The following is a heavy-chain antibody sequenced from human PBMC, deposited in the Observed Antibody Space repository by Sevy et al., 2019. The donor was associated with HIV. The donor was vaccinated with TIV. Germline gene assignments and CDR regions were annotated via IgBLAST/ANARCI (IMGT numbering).Heavy chain of an antibody. V-gene: IGHV3-21*01. CDR1: GFNFSNYS. CDR3: ASQFDY. CDR2: ISSSGSYI. Sequence: GGSLRLSCAVSGFNFSNYSMDWVRQAPGKGLEWVSSISSSGSYIYYSDSLKGRITISGDNAKNSVYLQMNSLRAEDTAVYYCASQFDYWGQGTLVTVSS. J-gene: IGHJ4*02.